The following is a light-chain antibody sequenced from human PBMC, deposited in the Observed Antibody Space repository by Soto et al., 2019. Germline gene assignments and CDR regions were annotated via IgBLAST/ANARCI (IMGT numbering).Light chain of an antibody. CDR3: VLYMGGGLYV. V-gene: IGLV8-61*01. J-gene: IGLJ7*01. CDR2: STN. CDR1: SGSVSTSYY. Sequence: QTVVTQEPSLSVSPRGTVTLTCGLNSGSVSTSYYPSWYQQTPGQAPRTLIYSTNTRSSGVPARFSGAILGNKAALTITGAQADDESDYFCVLYMGGGLYVFGPGTQLTVL.